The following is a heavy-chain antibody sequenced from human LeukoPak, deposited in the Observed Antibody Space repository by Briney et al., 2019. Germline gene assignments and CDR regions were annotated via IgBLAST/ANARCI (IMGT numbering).Heavy chain of an antibody. Sequence: SETLSLTCAVYGGSFSGYYWSWIRQPPGKGLEWIGEINHSGSTNYNPSLKSRVTISVDTSKNQFSLKLSSVTAADTAVYYCARGSHIVVVTAGLGCWGQGTLVTVSS. CDR1: GGSFSGYY. CDR2: INHSGST. V-gene: IGHV4-34*01. D-gene: IGHD2-21*02. CDR3: ARGSHIVVVTAGLGC. J-gene: IGHJ4*02.